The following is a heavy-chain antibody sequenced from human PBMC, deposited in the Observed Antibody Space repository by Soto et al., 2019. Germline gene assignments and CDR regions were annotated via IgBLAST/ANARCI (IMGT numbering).Heavy chain of an antibody. J-gene: IGHJ4*02. D-gene: IGHD2-8*01. CDR1: VFSFSNYG. V-gene: IGHV3-30*18. CDR3: SKDRRGGRAVLDS. CDR2: ISYDGSSK. Sequence: GWSLRLACASSVFSFSNYGMHWVRQAPGKGLEWVAVISYDGSSKYHADSVKGRFTISRDNSKNTLHLQMNSLRAEDTAVYYCSKDRRGGRAVLDSWGQGTPVTVSS.